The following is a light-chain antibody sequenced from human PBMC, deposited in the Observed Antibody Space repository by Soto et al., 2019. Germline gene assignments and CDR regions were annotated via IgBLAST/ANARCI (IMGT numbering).Light chain of an antibody. Sequence: QSALTQPASVSGSPGQSITISCTGTSSDVGGYNYVSWYQQHPGKAPKLMIYDVTNRPSGVSNRFSGSKSGNTASLTISGLQAEDEADYYCSSYGSTITLVIFGGGTKLTVL. CDR3: SSYGSTITLVI. CDR1: SSDVGGYNY. CDR2: DVT. J-gene: IGLJ2*01. V-gene: IGLV2-14*01.